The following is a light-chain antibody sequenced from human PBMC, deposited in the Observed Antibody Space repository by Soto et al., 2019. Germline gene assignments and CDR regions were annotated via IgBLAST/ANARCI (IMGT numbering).Light chain of an antibody. CDR1: SSNIGSYS. V-gene: IGLV1-51*02. J-gene: IGLJ2*01. Sequence: QSVLTQPPSVSAAPGQKVTISCSGSSSNIGSYSVSWYQQLPGTAPKLLIYENNERPSGIPDRFSGSKSGTSATLGITGLQTGDEADYYCGAWDGSLTGGVFGGGTQLTVL. CDR2: ENN. CDR3: GAWDGSLTGGV.